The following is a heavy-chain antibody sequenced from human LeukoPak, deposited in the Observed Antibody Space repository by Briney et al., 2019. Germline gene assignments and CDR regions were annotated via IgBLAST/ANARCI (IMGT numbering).Heavy chain of an antibody. J-gene: IGHJ4*02. CDR1: GGSISSYY. CDR3: ARLPLGYCSGGSCPSDY. D-gene: IGHD2-15*01. CDR2: IYYCGST. Sequence: PSETLSLTCTVSGGSISSYYWSWIRQPPGKGLEWIGYIYYCGSTNYNPSLKSRVTISVDTSKNQFSLKLSSVTAADTAVYYCARLPLGYCSGGSCPSDYWGQGTLVTVSS. V-gene: IGHV4-59*08.